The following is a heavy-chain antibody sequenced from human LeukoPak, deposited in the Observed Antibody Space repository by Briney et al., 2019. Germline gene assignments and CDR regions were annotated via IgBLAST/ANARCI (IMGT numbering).Heavy chain of an antibody. CDR1: GGSISSSSYY. V-gene: IGHV4-39*02. J-gene: IGHJ3*02. CDR2: IYYSGST. D-gene: IGHD2-21*01. Sequence: SETLSLTCTVSGGSISSSSYYWGWIRQPPGKGLEWIGSIYYSGSTYYNPSLKSRVTISVDTSKNQFSLKLSSVTAADTAVYYCARDTRLSLLWTIGAFDIWGQGTLVTVSS. CDR3: ARDTRLSLLWTIGAFDI.